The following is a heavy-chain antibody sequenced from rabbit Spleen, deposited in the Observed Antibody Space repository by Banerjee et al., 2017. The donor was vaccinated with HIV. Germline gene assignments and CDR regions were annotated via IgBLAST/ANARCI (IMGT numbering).Heavy chain of an antibody. CDR1: GFSLSSNYH. CDR2: IDPIYGNA. Sequence: QSLEESGGDLVKPGASLTLTCTVSGFSLSSNYHLSWVRQAPGKGLEWIGTIDPIYGNAFYATWARAQFTISKTSSTTVTLRMTSLTAADTATYFCARESYNTYGLDLWGPGTLVTVS. V-gene: IGHV1S40*01. D-gene: IGHD6-1*01. CDR3: ARESYNTYGLDL. J-gene: IGHJ6*01.